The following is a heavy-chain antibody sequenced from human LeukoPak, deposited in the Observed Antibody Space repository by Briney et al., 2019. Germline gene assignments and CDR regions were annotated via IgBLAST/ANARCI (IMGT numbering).Heavy chain of an antibody. D-gene: IGHD3-3*01. Sequence: PGRSLRLSCAASGFTFSSYAMHWVRQAPGKGLEWVAVISYDGSNKYYADSVKGRFTISRDNSKNTLYLQMNSLRAEDTAVYYCARPYYDFWSGNYYYYYMDVWGKGTTVTVSS. J-gene: IGHJ6*03. CDR2: ISYDGSNK. CDR1: GFTFSSYA. CDR3: ARPYYDFWSGNYYYYYMDV. V-gene: IGHV3-30-3*01.